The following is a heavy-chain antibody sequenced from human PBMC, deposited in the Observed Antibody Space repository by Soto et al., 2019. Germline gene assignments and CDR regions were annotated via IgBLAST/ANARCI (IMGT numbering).Heavy chain of an antibody. J-gene: IGHJ6*02. CDR2: IYYSGST. D-gene: IGHD2-2*01. Sequence: QVQLQESGPGLVKPSETLSLTCTVSGGSISSYYWSWIRQPPGKGLEWIGYIYYSGSTNYNPSLKSRVTLSVDTSKNQFSLKLSSVTAADTGVYYCARVRVYCSSTSCFAGNYYYYGMDVWGQGTTVTVSS. V-gene: IGHV4-59*01. CDR3: ARVRVYCSSTSCFAGNYYYYGMDV. CDR1: GGSISSYY.